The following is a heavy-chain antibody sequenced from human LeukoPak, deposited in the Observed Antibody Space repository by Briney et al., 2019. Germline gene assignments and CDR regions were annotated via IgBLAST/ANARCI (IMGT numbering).Heavy chain of an antibody. CDR3: ARLDYDFWSGSIYYFDY. J-gene: IGHJ4*02. CDR1: GGSFSGYY. Sequence: SETLSLTCAVYGGSFSGYYWSWIRQPPGKGLEWIGEINHSGSTNYNPSLKSRVTISVDTSKNQFSLKLSSVAAADTAVYYCARLDYDFWSGSIYYFDYWGQGTLVTVSS. D-gene: IGHD3-3*01. V-gene: IGHV4-34*01. CDR2: INHSGST.